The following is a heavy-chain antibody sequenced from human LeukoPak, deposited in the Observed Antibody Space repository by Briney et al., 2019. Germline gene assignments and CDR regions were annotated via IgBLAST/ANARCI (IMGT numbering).Heavy chain of an antibody. V-gene: IGHV4-31*03. CDR2: IYYSGST. Sequence: SQTLSLTCTVSGGSISSGGYYWSWIRQHPGKGLEWIGYIYYSGSTYYNPSLKSRVTISVDTSKNQFSLKLSSVTAADTAVYYCAKQGGGYCSGGSCYWNWFDPWGQGTLVTASS. D-gene: IGHD2-15*01. CDR1: GGSISSGGYY. CDR3: AKQGGGYCSGGSCYWNWFDP. J-gene: IGHJ5*02.